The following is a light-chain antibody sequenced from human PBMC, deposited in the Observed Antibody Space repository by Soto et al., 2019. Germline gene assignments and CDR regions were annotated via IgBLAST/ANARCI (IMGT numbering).Light chain of an antibody. CDR2: DAS. CDR3: QQYDTYRLT. Sequence: DVQMTQSPSSPSASVGDRVTITCRASQSINNWLAWYQQKPGKAPKFLIYDASTLETGVPSRFSGSASGTEFTLTISGLQPEDVASYYCQQYDTYRLTCGRGPQVDIK. V-gene: IGKV1-5*01. J-gene: IGKJ4*02. CDR1: QSINNW.